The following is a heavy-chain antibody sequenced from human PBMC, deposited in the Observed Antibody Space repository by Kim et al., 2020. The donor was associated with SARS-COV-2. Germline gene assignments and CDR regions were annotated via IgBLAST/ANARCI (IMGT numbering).Heavy chain of an antibody. V-gene: IGHV3-49*02. Sequence: KGRFTISRDDSKSIAYLQMNSLKTEDTAVYYCTKKGVGYMAAARNYGMDVWGQGTTVTVSS. J-gene: IGHJ6*02. D-gene: IGHD6-13*01. CDR3: TKKGVGYMAAARNYGMDV.